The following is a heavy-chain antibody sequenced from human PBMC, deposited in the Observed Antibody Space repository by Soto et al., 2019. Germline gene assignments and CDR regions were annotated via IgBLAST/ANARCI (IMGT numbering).Heavy chain of an antibody. V-gene: IGHV1-3*01. CDR1: GYTFTSYA. J-gene: IGHJ5*02. Sequence: QVQLVQSGAEVKKPGASVKVSCKASGYTFTSYAMHWVRQAPGQRLEWMGWINAGNGNTNYSQKFQGRVTITRDTSASTAYMELSSLRSEDTAVYYCARDGSPLDIVVVPAAKYNWFDPWGQGALVTVSS. CDR2: INAGNGNT. CDR3: ARDGSPLDIVVVPAAKYNWFDP. D-gene: IGHD2-2*01.